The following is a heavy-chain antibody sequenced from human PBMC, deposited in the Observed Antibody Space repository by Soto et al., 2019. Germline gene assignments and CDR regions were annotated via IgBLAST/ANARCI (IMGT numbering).Heavy chain of an antibody. D-gene: IGHD3-22*01. CDR1: GYTFTSCY. Sequence: ASVNVSCKSSGYTFTSCYMHWVRQAPGQGLEWMGIINPSGGSTSYAQKFQGRVTMTRDTSTSTVYMELSSLRSEDTAVYYCARGGIVVVIPPGYWGQGTLVTVSS. CDR3: ARGGIVVVIPPGY. CDR2: INPSGGST. V-gene: IGHV1-46*01. J-gene: IGHJ4*02.